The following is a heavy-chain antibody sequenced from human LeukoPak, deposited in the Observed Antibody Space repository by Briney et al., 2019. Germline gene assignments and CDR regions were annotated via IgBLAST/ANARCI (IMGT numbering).Heavy chain of an antibody. Sequence: GGSLRLSCAASGFTFSSYSMNWVRQAPGKGLEWVSSISSSSYIYYADSVKGRFTISRDNAKNSLYLQMNSLRAEDTAVYYCARDFPMIVVVNAFDIWGQGTMVTVSS. CDR1: GFTFSSYS. J-gene: IGHJ3*02. V-gene: IGHV3-21*01. CDR3: ARDFPMIVVVNAFDI. CDR2: ISSSSYI. D-gene: IGHD3-22*01.